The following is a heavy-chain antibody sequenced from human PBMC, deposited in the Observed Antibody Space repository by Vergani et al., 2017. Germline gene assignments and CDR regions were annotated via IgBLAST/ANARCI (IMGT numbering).Heavy chain of an antibody. CDR3: AIVLVARVGYYPNWFDP. V-gene: IGHV3-23*01. Sequence: EVQLLESGGGLVQPGGSLRLSCAASGFTYSSYAMSWVRQAPGKGLEWVSGISGNAGSPYYADSVKGRFTISRDNSKNTLYLQMNSLRAEDTAVYYCAIVLVARVGYYPNWFDPWGQGTLVTVSS. CDR2: ISGNAGSP. CDR1: GFTYSSYA. J-gene: IGHJ5*02. D-gene: IGHD1-26*01.